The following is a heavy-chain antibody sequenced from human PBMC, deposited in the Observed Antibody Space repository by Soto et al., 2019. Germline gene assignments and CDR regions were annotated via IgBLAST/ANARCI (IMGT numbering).Heavy chain of an antibody. J-gene: IGHJ5*02. D-gene: IGHD4-17*01. CDR1: GYTFFTYD. Sequence: QVHLVQSGVEVKTPGASVRVSCQASGYTFFTYDISWVRQAPGQGLEWMGWISTYSGDTKYAQKFQGRVTMTTDTSTTTAYLELXXXXXXDTAVYYCARHHGXXXSENXFDXXXXGXLVTVSS. CDR3: ARHHGXXXSENXFDX. CDR2: ISTYSGDT. V-gene: IGHV1-18*01.